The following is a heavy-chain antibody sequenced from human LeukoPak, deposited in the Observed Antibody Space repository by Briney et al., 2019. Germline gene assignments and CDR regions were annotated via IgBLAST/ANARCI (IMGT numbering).Heavy chain of an antibody. CDR2: IYPSDSDT. J-gene: IGHJ4*02. D-gene: IGHD1-7*01. CDR1: GSPFTIYW. Sequence: GGPLQISCQGSGSPFTIYWSGGVRRLPGKGLEGLGIIYPSDSDTKYSPSFQGQVTISADKSISTAYLQWSSLKASDTAMYYCARHMNGNYGLHWGQGTLVIVSS. CDR3: ARHMNGNYGLH. V-gene: IGHV5-51*01.